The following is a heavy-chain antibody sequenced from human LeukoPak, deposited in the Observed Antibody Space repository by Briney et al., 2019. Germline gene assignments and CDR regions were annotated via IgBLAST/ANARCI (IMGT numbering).Heavy chain of an antibody. CDR1: GYTFTGYY. Sequence: GASVKVSCKASGYTFTGYYMHWVRQAPGQGLEWMGRINPNSGGTNYAQKFQGRVPMTRDTSISTAYMELSRLRSDDTAVYYCARLVVVTASIDYWGQGTLVTVSS. D-gene: IGHD2-21*02. CDR3: ARLVVVTASIDY. J-gene: IGHJ4*02. V-gene: IGHV1-2*06. CDR2: INPNSGGT.